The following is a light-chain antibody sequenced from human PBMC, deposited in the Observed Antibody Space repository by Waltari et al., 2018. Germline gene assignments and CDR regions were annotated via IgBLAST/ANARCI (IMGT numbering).Light chain of an antibody. V-gene: IGKV3-20*01. Sequence: EIVLTQSPGTLSLSPGDRATISCRATESVPANYLAWYQQKPDQAPRLRISGASSRATSIPDRFSGRGSGTDFTLTIARLEPEDFAVYYCQQYGETPWTFGQGTKVDLK. CDR2: GAS. J-gene: IGKJ1*01. CDR3: QQYGETPWT. CDR1: ESVPANY.